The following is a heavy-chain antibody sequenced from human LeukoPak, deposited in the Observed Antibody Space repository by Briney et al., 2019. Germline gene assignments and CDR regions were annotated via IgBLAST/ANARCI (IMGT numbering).Heavy chain of an antibody. D-gene: IGHD6-19*01. CDR1: GFTFSSYE. V-gene: IGHV3-48*03. CDR3: ARDHSSGWGHYYYYMDV. J-gene: IGHJ6*03. CDR2: ISSSGSTI. Sequence: HSGGSLRLSCAASGFTFSSYEMNWVRQAPGKGLEWVSYISSSGSTIYYADSVKGRFTISRDNAKNSLYLQMNSLRAEGTAVYYCARDHSSGWGHYYYYMDVWGKGTTVTISS.